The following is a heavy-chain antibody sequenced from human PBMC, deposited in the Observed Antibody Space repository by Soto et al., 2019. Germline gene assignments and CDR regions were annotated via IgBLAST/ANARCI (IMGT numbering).Heavy chain of an antibody. Sequence: QVQLVQSGAEVKKPGASVKVSCKASGYTFTSYDINWVRQATGQGLEWMGWMNPNSGNTGYAQKFQGRVTMTRNTPISRAYMELSSLRSEDSAVYYCARGVAYYYGSGSYSYYYYGMDVWGQGTTVTVSS. CDR2: MNPNSGNT. V-gene: IGHV1-8*01. CDR1: GYTFTSYD. J-gene: IGHJ6*02. CDR3: ARGVAYYYGSGSYSYYYYGMDV. D-gene: IGHD3-10*01.